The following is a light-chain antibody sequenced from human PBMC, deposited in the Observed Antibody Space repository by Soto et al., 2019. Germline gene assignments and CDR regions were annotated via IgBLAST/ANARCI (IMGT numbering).Light chain of an antibody. CDR2: GAS. Sequence: ETVMTQSPATLSVSLDERATLSCRASQSVNSNLAWYQQKPGQAPNLLIYGASIRATGVPARFSGSGSGTDFTLTISSLQPEDFAVYFCQQYKNWPPVTFGGGTKVEIK. CDR1: QSVNSN. CDR3: QQYKNWPPVT. J-gene: IGKJ4*01. V-gene: IGKV3-15*01.